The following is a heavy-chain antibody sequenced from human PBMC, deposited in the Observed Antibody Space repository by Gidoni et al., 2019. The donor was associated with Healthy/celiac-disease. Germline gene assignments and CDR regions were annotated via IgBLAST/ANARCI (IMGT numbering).Heavy chain of an antibody. J-gene: IGHJ3*02. CDR3: ARQGPLRFLEWSTHRAFDI. CDR2: IYYSGST. V-gene: IGHV4-39*01. Sequence: LEWIGSIYYSGSTYHNPSLKSRVTISVDTSKNQFSLKLSSVTAADTAVYYCARQGPLRFLEWSTHRAFDIWGQGTMVTVSS. D-gene: IGHD3-3*01.